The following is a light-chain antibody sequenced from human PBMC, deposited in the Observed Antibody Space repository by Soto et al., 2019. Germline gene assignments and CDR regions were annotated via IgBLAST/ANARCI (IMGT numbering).Light chain of an antibody. J-gene: IGKJ5*01. CDR3: QQYDVSPPIT. CDR2: GAS. CDR1: QSLTSSY. V-gene: IGKV3-20*01. Sequence: EIVLTQSPGTLSLSPGERATLSCRASQSLTSSYLAWYQQKPGQSPRLLIYGASRRATGIPDRFSGSGSGTDFTLTISRLEPEDYAVYYCQQYDVSPPITFGQGTRLRL.